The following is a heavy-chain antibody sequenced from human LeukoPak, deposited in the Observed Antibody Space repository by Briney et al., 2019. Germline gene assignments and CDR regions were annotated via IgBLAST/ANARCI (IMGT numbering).Heavy chain of an antibody. V-gene: IGHV4-61*01. CDR1: SGSVSSGSYY. Sequence: PSETLSLTCTVSSGSVSSGSYYWSWIRQPPGKGLEWIGYIYYSGSTNYNPSLKSRVTISVDTSKNQFSLKLSSVTAADTAVYYCARETPDYGSGSYYDWGQGTLVTVSS. D-gene: IGHD3-10*01. J-gene: IGHJ4*02. CDR2: IYYSGST. CDR3: ARETPDYGSGSYYD.